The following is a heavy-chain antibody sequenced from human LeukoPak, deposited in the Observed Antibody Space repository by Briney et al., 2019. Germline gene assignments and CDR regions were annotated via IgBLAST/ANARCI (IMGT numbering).Heavy chain of an antibody. V-gene: IGHV3-30*18. CDR2: ISYDGSNK. J-gene: IGHJ4*02. CDR3: AKEATYGGTSGY. D-gene: IGHD1-26*01. CDR1: GSTFSSYG. Sequence: GGSLRLSCAASGSTFSSYGMHWVRQAPGKGLEWVAVISYDGSNKYYADSVKGRFTISRDNSKNTLYLQMNSLRAEDTAVYYCAKEATYGGTSGYWGQGTLVTVSS.